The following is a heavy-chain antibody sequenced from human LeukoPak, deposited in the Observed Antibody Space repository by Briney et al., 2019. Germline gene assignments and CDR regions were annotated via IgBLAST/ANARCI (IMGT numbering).Heavy chain of an antibody. Sequence: QPGGSLRLSCAASGFTFSSYAMSWVRQAPGKGLEWVSAISGSGGNTYYADSVKGRFTISRDNSKNTLYLQMNSLRAEDTAVYYCAKGSGYHDSSGSTLYYFDYWGQGTLVTVSS. V-gene: IGHV3-23*01. CDR1: GFTFSSYA. CDR2: ISGSGGNT. CDR3: AKGSGYHDSSGSTLYYFDY. J-gene: IGHJ4*02. D-gene: IGHD3-22*01.